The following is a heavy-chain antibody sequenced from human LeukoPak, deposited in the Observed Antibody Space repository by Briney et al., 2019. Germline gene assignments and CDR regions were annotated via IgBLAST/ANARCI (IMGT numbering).Heavy chain of an antibody. CDR1: GFTFDDYA. D-gene: IGHD3-10*01. CDR2: ISWNSGSI. J-gene: IGHJ6*02. V-gene: IGHV3-9*01. CDR3: AKVRRAYYYGSGSSMDV. Sequence: HPGGSLRLSCAASGFTFDDYAMHWVRQAPGKGLEWVSGISWNSGSIGYADSVKGRFTISRDNAKNSLYLQMNSLGAEDTALYYCAKVRRAYYYGSGSSMDVWGQGTTVTVSS.